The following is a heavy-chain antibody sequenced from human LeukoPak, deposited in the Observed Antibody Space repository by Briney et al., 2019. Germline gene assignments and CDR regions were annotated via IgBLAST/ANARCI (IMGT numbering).Heavy chain of an antibody. V-gene: IGHV4-34*01. CDR2: INHSGST. D-gene: IGHD1-26*01. J-gene: IGHJ4*02. Sequence: SETLSLTCAVCGGSFSGYYWSWIRQPPGKGLEWIGEINHSGSTNYNPSLKSRVTISVDTSKNQFSLKLSSVTAADTAVYYCAREYAGGSYEGSWGQGTLVTVSS. CDR1: GGSFSGYY. CDR3: AREYAGGSYEGS.